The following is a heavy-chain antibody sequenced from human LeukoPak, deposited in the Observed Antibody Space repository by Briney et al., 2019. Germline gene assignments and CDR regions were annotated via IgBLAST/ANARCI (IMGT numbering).Heavy chain of an antibody. CDR1: GFTFSDYY. Sequence: GGSLRLSCAASGFTFSDYYMSWIRQAPGKGLEWVSAVRGSDAGTSYADSVKGRFTISRDNSKNTLYLQMNSLRAEDTAVYYCAKNRGGSYYSGSDYWGQGTLVTVSS. J-gene: IGHJ4*02. CDR2: VRGSDAGT. V-gene: IGHV3-23*01. CDR3: AKNRGGSYYSGSDY. D-gene: IGHD1-26*01.